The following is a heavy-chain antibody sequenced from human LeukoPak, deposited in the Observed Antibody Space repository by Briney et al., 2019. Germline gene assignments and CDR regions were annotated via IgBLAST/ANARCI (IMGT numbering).Heavy chain of an antibody. CDR3: ARDYLEGGFFDY. CDR2: ISSSSSYI. CDR1: GFTFSSYS. J-gene: IGHJ4*02. V-gene: IGHV3-21*01. Sequence: GGSLRHSCAASGFTFSSYSMNWVRQAPGKGLEWVSSISSSSSYIYYADSVKGRFTISRDNAKNSLYLQMNSLRAEDTAVYYCARDYLEGGFFDYWGQGTLVTVSS. D-gene: IGHD1-1*01.